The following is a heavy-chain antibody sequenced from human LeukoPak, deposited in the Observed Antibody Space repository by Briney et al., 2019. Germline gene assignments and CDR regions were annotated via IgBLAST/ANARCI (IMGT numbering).Heavy chain of an antibody. D-gene: IGHD6-6*01. J-gene: IGHJ4*02. V-gene: IGHV3-7*01. CDR2: IKQRGSET. Sequence: GSLRLSCEASGFTFSSYWMSWVRQVPGKGLEWVANIKQRGSETYYADSVKGRFIISRDNAKRSLFIQMNSLTGDDTAVYYCARGSNITSRPVYFHDYWGQGALVTGSS. CDR3: ARGSNITSRPVYFHDY. CDR1: GFTFSSYW.